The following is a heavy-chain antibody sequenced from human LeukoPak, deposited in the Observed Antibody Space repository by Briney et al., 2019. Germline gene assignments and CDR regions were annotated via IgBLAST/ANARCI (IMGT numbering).Heavy chain of an antibody. CDR1: GFTFSSYS. Sequence: GGSLRLSCAASGFTFSSYSMNWVRQAPGKGLEWVSAMSGTGGSTYYADSVKGRFTISRDDSKNTLYLQMNSLRAEDTAVYYCAKYCSSTTCYEGFIWGQGTLVTVSS. V-gene: IGHV3-23*01. CDR2: MSGTGGST. D-gene: IGHD2-2*01. CDR3: AKYCSSTTCYEGFI. J-gene: IGHJ4*02.